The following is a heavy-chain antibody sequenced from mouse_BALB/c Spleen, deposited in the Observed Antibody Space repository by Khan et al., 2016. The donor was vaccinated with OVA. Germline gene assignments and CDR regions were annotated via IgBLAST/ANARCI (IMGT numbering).Heavy chain of an antibody. V-gene: IGHV3-2*02. CDR3: ARTARIKY. CDR2: LSYSGST. D-gene: IGHD1-2*01. CDR1: GYSITSGYG. Sequence: EVQLPESGPGLVKPSQSLSLTCTVTGYSITSGYGWNWIRQFPGNKLEWLGYLSYSGSTTNQPSHKSRLSIYREPSKNQFFLQLNSVTTEDTATYYCARTARIKYWGQGTTLTVSS. J-gene: IGHJ2*01.